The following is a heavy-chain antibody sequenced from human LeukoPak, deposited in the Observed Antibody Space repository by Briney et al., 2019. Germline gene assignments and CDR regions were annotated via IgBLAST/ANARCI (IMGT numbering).Heavy chain of an antibody. CDR1: GYTFTSYG. D-gene: IGHD3-22*01. CDR3: ARGGGYYDSSGYLDY. CDR2: ISAYNGNT. V-gene: IGHV1-18*01. J-gene: IGHJ4*02. Sequence: ASVTVSCKASGYTFTSYGIRWVRQAPGQGREWMGWISAYNGNTNYAQKLQGRVTMTTDTSTSTAYMELRSLRSDDTAVYYCARGGGYYDSSGYLDYWGQGTLVTVSS.